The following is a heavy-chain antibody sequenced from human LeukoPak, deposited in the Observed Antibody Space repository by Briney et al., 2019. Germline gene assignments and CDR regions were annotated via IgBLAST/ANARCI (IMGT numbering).Heavy chain of an antibody. J-gene: IGHJ3*02. V-gene: IGHV3-20*04. Sequence: GGSLRLSCAASGLTFDDRGMSWVRQAPGKGLEWVSGINWNGGSTAYADSVKGRFTISRDNAKKSLYLQRNSLRGEDTALYYCAREYAALGFDIWGQGTMVTVSS. CDR1: GLTFDDRG. CDR3: AREYAALGFDI. CDR2: INWNGGST. D-gene: IGHD7-27*01.